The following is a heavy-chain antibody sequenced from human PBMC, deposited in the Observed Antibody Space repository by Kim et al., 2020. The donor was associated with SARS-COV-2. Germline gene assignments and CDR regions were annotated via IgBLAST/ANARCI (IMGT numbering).Heavy chain of an antibody. J-gene: IGHJ4*02. D-gene: IGHD4-4*01. CDR3: AGGPRAVTIPGPDY. Sequence: GGSLRLSCADSGFNFFNYEMNWVRQAPGMGLEWISYISSSGSLIHYADSVKGRFIISRDNAKNSLFLQMNSLRAEDTAVYYCAGGPRAVTIPGPDYWGQGILVTVSS. V-gene: IGHV3-48*03. CDR1: GFNFFNYE. CDR2: ISSSGSLI.